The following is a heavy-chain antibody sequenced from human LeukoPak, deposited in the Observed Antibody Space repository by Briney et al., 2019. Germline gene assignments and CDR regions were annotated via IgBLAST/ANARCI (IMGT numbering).Heavy chain of an antibody. J-gene: IGHJ4*02. D-gene: IGHD5/OR15-5a*01. V-gene: IGHV3-33*01. CDR1: GFTFSSYA. CDR2: IWYDGNNI. CDR3: ARESTRGISPDY. Sequence: GGSLRLSCAASGFTFSSYAMHWVRQAPGKGLEGVAVIWYDGNNIYYVDSVKGRFTISRDNSKNKLYLQMNSLRAEDTAVYYCARESTRGISPDYWGQGTLVAVSS.